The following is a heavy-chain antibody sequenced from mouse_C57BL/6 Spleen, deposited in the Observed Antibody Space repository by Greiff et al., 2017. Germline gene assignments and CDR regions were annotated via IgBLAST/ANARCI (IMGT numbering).Heavy chain of an antibody. V-gene: IGHV3-6*01. CDR2: ISYDGSN. J-gene: IGHJ4*01. CDR1: GYSITSGYY. Sequence: EVKLMESGPGLVKPSQSLSLTCSVTGYSITSGYYWNWIRQFPGNKLEWMGYISYDGSNNYNPSLKNRISITRDTSKNQFFLKLNSVTTEDTATYYCAREGRITTVVPLAMDYWGQGTSVTVSS. D-gene: IGHD1-1*01. CDR3: AREGRITTVVPLAMDY.